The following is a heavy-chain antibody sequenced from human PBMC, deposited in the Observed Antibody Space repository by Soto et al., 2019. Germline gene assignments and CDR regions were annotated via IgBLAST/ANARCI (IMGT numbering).Heavy chain of an antibody. Sequence: GGSLRLSCAASGFTFSTYAMNRVRQAPGKGLEWVSTISVSGDYTYYADSVKGRFTISRDNFKNTQYLQMNSLRADDTAMYYCATRHLSFCSGGTCNPFDFWGQGALVTVSS. CDR1: GFTFSTYA. CDR2: ISVSGDYT. D-gene: IGHD2-15*01. CDR3: ATRHLSFCSGGTCNPFDF. V-gene: IGHV3-23*01. J-gene: IGHJ4*02.